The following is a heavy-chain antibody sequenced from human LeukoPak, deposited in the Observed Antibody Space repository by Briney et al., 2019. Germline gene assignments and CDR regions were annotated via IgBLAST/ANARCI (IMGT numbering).Heavy chain of an antibody. V-gene: IGHV4-59*01. Sequence: SETLSLTCTVSGGSISSYYWSWIRQPPGKGLEWIGYIYYSGSTNYNPSLKSRVTISVDTSKNQFSLKLSSVTAADTAVYYCARGGGVRGSGGALFDYWGQGTLVTVSS. CDR1: GGSISSYY. CDR3: ARGGGVRGSGGALFDY. CDR2: IYYSGST. J-gene: IGHJ4*02. D-gene: IGHD3-10*01.